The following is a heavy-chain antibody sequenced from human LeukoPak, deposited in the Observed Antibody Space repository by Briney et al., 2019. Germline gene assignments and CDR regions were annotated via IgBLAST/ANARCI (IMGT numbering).Heavy chain of an antibody. CDR3: ARTYGSGSYYRVPDAFDI. CDR1: GYSFTSYW. Sequence: KPGESLKISCKGSGYSFTSYWIGWVRQMPGKGLEWMGIIYPGDSDTRYSPSFQGQVTISADKSISTAYLQWSSLKASDTAMYYCARTYGSGSYYRVPDAFDIWGQGTMVTVSS. D-gene: IGHD3-10*01. V-gene: IGHV5-51*01. J-gene: IGHJ3*02. CDR2: IYPGDSDT.